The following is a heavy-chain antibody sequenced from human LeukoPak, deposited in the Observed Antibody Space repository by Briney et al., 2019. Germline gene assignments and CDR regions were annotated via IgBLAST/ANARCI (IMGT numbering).Heavy chain of an antibody. D-gene: IGHD2/OR15-2a*01. J-gene: IGHJ4*02. CDR2: IKQDGSEK. CDR3: ARGLIVRGFDY. CDR1: GFTFGSYW. V-gene: IGHV3-7*01. Sequence: GGSLRLSCAASGFTFGSYWMSWVRQAPGKGLEWVANIKQDGSEKYYVDSVKGRFTISRDNAKNSLYLQMNSLRAEDTAVYYCARGLIVRGFDYWGQGTLVTVSS.